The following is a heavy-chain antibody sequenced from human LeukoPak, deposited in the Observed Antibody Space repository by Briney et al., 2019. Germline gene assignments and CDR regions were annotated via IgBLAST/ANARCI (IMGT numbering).Heavy chain of an antibody. CDR3: AREYYYDSSGYSVDYYYYGMDV. CDR2: NNPNSGGT. J-gene: IGHJ6*02. V-gene: IGHV1-2*02. D-gene: IGHD3-22*01. CDR1: GYTFTSYG. Sequence: ASVKVSCKASGYTFTSYGISWVRQAPGQGLEWMGWNNPNSGGTEYAQKFLGRVTMTRDTSISTAYMELSRLRSDDTAVYFCAREYYYDSSGYSVDYYYYGMDVWGQGTTVTVSS.